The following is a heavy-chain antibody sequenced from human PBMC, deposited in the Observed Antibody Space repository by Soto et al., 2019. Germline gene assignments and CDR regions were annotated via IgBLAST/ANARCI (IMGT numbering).Heavy chain of an antibody. V-gene: IGHV3-23*01. Sequence: PGGSLRLSCAASGLTFSKYAMSWVRQATGKGLEWVSAISASGGSTYYADSVRGRFTISRDNSKNTLYLQMNSLRAEDTAVYYCAKEMYSSGAYYFYFGMDVWGQATTVTVSS. CDR1: GLTFSKYA. CDR2: ISASGGST. CDR3: AKEMYSSGAYYFYFGMDV. D-gene: IGHD6-25*01. J-gene: IGHJ6*02.